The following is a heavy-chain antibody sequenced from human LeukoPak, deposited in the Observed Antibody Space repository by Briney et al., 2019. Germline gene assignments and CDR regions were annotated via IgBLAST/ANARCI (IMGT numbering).Heavy chain of an antibody. CDR1: GYTFTNYG. CDR3: ARSPWVDTAMAYDY. J-gene: IGHJ4*02. V-gene: IGHV1-18*01. Sequence: ASVTVSCKASGYTFTNYGISWVRQAPGQGLEWMGWISAYNGNTNYAQKLQGRVTMTTDTSTSTAYMELRSLRSDDTAVYYCARSPWVDTAMAYDYWGQGTLVTVSS. CDR2: ISAYNGNT. D-gene: IGHD5-18*01.